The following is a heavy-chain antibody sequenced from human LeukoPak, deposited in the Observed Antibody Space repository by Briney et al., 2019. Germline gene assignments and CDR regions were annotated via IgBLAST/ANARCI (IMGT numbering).Heavy chain of an antibody. Sequence: SETLSLTCTVSGDSISGYYWSWIRQPPGKGLEWIGYIYYSGSTNYNPSLKSRGTISVDTSKNQFSLRLSSVTAPDTAKYYCARHLRGYSYGPFEYWGQGTLVTVSS. D-gene: IGHD5-18*01. J-gene: IGHJ4*02. CDR1: GDSISGYY. CDR2: IYYSGST. V-gene: IGHV4-59*01. CDR3: ARHLRGYSYGPFEY.